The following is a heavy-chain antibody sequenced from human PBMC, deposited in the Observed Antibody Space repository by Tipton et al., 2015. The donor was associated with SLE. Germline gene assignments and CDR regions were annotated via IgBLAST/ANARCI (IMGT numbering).Heavy chain of an antibody. CDR2: IRYDGSNK. CDR3: ARSSPLAYCGGDCYYEYSYYGMDV. Sequence: SLRLSCVASGFIFTSYGMHWVRQAPGKGLEWVGLIRYDGSNKFYSYSVKGRFIISRDNAKNSLYLQMSSLRAEDTAVYYCARSSPLAYCGGDCYYEYSYYGMDVWGQGTTVTVSS. D-gene: IGHD2-21*01. J-gene: IGHJ6*02. V-gene: IGHV3-33*01. CDR1: GFIFTSYG.